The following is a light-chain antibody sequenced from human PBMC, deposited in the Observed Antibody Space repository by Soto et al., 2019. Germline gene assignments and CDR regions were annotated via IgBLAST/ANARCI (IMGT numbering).Light chain of an antibody. Sequence: QSALTQPASMSGYPGQSITISCTGTSSDIGRYNFVSWYQHHPGKAPKLIIYEATKRPSGVSYRFSGSKSGNTASLTISGLQAEDEADYYCTSYTITSPYVFGTGTKVT. V-gene: IGLV2-14*01. CDR3: TSYTITSPYV. CDR2: EAT. CDR1: SSDIGRYNF. J-gene: IGLJ1*01.